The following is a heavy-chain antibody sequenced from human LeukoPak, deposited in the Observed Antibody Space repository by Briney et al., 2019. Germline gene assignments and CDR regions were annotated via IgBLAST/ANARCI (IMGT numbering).Heavy chain of an antibody. D-gene: IGHD2-15*01. CDR2: IYKIGTT. Sequence: SETLSLTCTVFGDSVTGYFLNWVRQPPGKGLEWIGHIYKIGTTNYNPSLKSRLTISADTTKNQFSLQLRSVTAADTAVYYCVIGVGWQPDYWGQGALVTVSS. V-gene: IGHV4-59*02. J-gene: IGHJ4*02. CDR3: VIGVGWQPDY. CDR1: GDSVTGYF.